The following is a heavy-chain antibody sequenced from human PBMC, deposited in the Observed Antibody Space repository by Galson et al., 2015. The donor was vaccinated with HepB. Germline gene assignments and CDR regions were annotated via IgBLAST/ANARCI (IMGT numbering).Heavy chain of an antibody. D-gene: IGHD1-26*01. CDR2: ISYDGSNK. V-gene: IGHV3-30*19. CDR3: ARTLVGVKYYFDY. J-gene: IGHJ4*02. CDR1: GFTFSSYG. Sequence: SLRLSCAASGFTFSSYGMHWVRQAPGKGLEWVAVISYDGSNKYYADSVKGRFTISRDNSKNTLYLQMNSLRAEDTAVYYCARTLVGVKYYFDYWGQGTLVTVSS.